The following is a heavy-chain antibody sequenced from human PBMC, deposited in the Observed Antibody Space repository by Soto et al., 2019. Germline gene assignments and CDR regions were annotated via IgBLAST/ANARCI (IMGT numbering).Heavy chain of an antibody. CDR1: GYTFTSYG. D-gene: IGHD3-22*01. J-gene: IGHJ4*02. V-gene: IGHV1-18*01. CDR3: AXYXPXTYYYXSSRQYYFDY. Sequence: ASVKVSCKASGYTFTSYGISWVRQAPGQGLEWMGWISAYNGNTNYAQKLQGRVTMTTDTSTSTAYMELRSLRSDDTAVYYCAXYXPXTYYYXSSRQYYFDYXGQGTLVTVSS. CDR2: ISAYNGNT.